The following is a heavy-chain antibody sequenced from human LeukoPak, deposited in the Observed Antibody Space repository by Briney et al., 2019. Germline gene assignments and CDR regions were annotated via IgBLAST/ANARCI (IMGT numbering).Heavy chain of an antibody. J-gene: IGHJ2*01. CDR3: ARLRITMVGGLLWGTWYFDL. CDR1: GGSLTSYY. CDR2: MYDSENT. D-gene: IGHD3-10*01. V-gene: IGHV4-59*01. Sequence: SETVSLTCTVSGGSLTSYYWSWIRQPPGKGLEWIAYMYDSENTNYNPSLESRVTTSIDTSRNQFSLRLNSVTAADTAVYYCARLRITMVGGLLWGTWYFDLWGRGTLVTVSS.